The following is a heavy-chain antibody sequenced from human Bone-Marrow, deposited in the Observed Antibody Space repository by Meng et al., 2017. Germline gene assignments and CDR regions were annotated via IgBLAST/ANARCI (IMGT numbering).Heavy chain of an antibody. CDR1: GGHLRSPNW. D-gene: IGHD1-26*01. Sequence: GQMQEPGLGRGKRSGHPSLTCSVSGGHLRSPNWWSWVRQPPGRGLEWIGEIYHSGSTTYNPSLLSRVTISVDKSKNQFSLKLSSVTAADTAIYYCARVIYRPSGHNYFDPWGQGTLVTVSS. J-gene: IGHJ5*02. CDR2: IYHSGST. CDR3: ARVIYRPSGHNYFDP. V-gene: IGHV4-4*02.